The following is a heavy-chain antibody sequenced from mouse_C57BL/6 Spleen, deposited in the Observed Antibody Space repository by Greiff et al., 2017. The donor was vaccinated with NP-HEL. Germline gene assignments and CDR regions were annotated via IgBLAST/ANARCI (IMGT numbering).Heavy chain of an antibody. D-gene: IGHD1-1*01. V-gene: IGHV5-17*01. CDR3: ASPHYYGSSYGFAY. Sequence: EVHLVESGGGLVKPGGSLKLSCAASGFTFSDYGMHWVRQAPEKGLEWVAYISSGGSTIYYADTVKGRFTFSRDNAKNTPFLQMTSLTSEDTAMYYCASPHYYGSSYGFAYWGQGTLVTVSA. J-gene: IGHJ3*01. CDR2: ISSGGSTI. CDR1: GFTFSDYG.